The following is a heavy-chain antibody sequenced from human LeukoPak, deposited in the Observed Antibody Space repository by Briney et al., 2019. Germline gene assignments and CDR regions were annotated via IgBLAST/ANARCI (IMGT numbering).Heavy chain of an antibody. CDR1: GGSISSYY. CDR3: ARVTFYDFWSAPAGWFDP. Sequence: PSETLSLTCTVSGGSISSYYWSWIRQPPGKGLEWIGYIYYSGSTNYNPSLKSRVTISLDTSKNQFSLKLSSVTAADTAVYYCARVTFYDFWSAPAGWFDPWGQGTLVTVSS. V-gene: IGHV4-59*01. D-gene: IGHD3-3*01. CDR2: IYYSGST. J-gene: IGHJ5*02.